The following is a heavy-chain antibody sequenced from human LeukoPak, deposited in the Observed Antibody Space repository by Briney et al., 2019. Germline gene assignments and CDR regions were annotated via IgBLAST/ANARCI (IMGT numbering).Heavy chain of an antibody. CDR1: GGSFSGYY. V-gene: IGHV4-34*01. CDR3: ARAAYYYILTGSPRGYFDY. Sequence: SETLSLTCAVYGGSFSGYYWSWIRQPPGKGLEWIGEINHSGSTNYNPSLKSRVTISVDTSKNQFSLKLSSVTAADTAVYYCARAAYYYILTGSPRGYFDYWGQGTLVTVSS. D-gene: IGHD3-9*01. J-gene: IGHJ4*02. CDR2: INHSGST.